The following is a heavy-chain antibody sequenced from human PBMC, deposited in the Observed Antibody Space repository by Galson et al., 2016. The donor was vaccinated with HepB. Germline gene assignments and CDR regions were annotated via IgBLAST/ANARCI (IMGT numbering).Heavy chain of an antibody. J-gene: IGHJ3*01. D-gene: IGHD2-21*02. V-gene: IGHV3-23*01. CDR2: ITGGGRHT. Sequence: SLRLSCAASGFTFSNCAMTWVRQAPGKGLEWVSAITGGGRHTYYADSVKGRFTISRDNSKNTLYLQMSSLRADDTAVYYCARDTCGGDCAEPHDGFDFWGQGTMVTVSS. CDR3: ARDTCGGDCAEPHDGFDF. CDR1: GFTFSNCA.